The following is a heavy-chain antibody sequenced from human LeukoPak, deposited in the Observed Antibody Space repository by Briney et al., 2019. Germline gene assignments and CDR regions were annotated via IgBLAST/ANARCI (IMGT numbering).Heavy chain of an antibody. CDR1: GVTFSSYA. J-gene: IGHJ4*02. V-gene: IGHV3-23*01. CDR3: AKGQNSYSSSWPTPDY. D-gene: IGHD6-13*01. CDR2: LSVSGGI. Sequence: PGGCLRLSCAASGVTFSSYAMSWVSQAPGKGLEWVSTLSVSGGIYYADSVKGRFTISRDNSKNTLYLQMNSLRAEDTAVYYRAKGQNSYSSSWPTPDYWGQGTLVTVSS.